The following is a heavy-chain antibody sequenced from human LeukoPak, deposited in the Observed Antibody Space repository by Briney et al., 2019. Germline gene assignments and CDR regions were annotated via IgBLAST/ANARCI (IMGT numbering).Heavy chain of an antibody. J-gene: IGHJ4*02. Sequence: PSETLSLTCTVSGGSISSSSYYWGWIRQPPGKGLEWIGSIYYSGSTYYNPSLKSRVTISVDTSKNQFSLELSSVTAADTAVYYCARHHALQLSSDLDYWGQGTLVTVSS. CDR3: ARHHALQLSSDLDY. CDR2: IYYSGST. V-gene: IGHV4-39*01. D-gene: IGHD5-18*01. CDR1: GGSISSSSYY.